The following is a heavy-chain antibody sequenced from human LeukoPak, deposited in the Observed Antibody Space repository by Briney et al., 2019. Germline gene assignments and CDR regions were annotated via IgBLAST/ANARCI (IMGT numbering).Heavy chain of an antibody. CDR2: ST. CDR3: AREGGYCSSTSCSEYYFDY. V-gene: IGHV4-30-4*05. J-gene: IGHJ4*02. Sequence: STYYNPSLKSRVTISVDTSKNQFSLKLSSVTAADTAVYYCAREGGYCSSTSCSEYYFDYWGQGTLVTVSS. D-gene: IGHD2-2*01.